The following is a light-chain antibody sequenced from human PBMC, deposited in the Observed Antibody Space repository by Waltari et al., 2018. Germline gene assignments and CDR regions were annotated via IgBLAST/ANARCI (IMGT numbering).Light chain of an antibody. CDR3: SSYSSSTTLGNV. V-gene: IGLV2-23*01. J-gene: IGLJ1*01. CDR1: GSGVGSYDL. CDR2: EAT. Sequence: QSALTQAASVSGSPGQSITISCSGTGSGVGSYDLVAWYQQHPGKAPKLKIYEATKRPSGVCSRFAGAESGNTASLTISGLQAEDEADYFCSSYSSSTTLGNVFGTGTKVTVL.